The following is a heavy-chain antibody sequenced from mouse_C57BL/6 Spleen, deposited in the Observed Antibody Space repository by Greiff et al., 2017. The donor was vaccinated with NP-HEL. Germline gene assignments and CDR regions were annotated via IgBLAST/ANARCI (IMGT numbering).Heavy chain of an antibody. CDR3: ARQYDYEGSYWYFDV. D-gene: IGHD2-4*01. J-gene: IGHJ1*03. CDR1: GFTFSSYG. Sequence: EVQGVESGGDLVKPGGSLKLSCAASGFTFSSYGMSWVRQTPDKRLEWVATISSGGSYTYYPDSVKGRFTISRDNAKNTLYLQMSSLKSEDTAMYYCARQYDYEGSYWYFDVWGTGTTVTVSS. CDR2: ISSGGSYT. V-gene: IGHV5-6*01.